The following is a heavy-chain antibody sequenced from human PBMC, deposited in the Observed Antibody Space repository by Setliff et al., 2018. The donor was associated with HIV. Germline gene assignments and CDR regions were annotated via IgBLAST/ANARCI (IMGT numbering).Heavy chain of an antibody. CDR2: ISNSGKI. CDR3: ARTVPHSAAQDAFDI. Sequence: SETLSLTCSVSGVSTSSSTYYWGWIRQPPGKGLEWIGYISNSGKIYYDPSLNSRVTLSADTSKNQLSLKLTSVTAEDTGVYYCARTVPHSAAQDAFDIWGQGTVVTVSS. V-gene: IGHV4-39*07. J-gene: IGHJ3*02. CDR1: GVSTSSSTYY. D-gene: IGHD4-4*01.